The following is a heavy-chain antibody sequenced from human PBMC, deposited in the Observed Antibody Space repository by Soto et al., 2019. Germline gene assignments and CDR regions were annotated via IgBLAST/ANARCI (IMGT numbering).Heavy chain of an antibody. Sequence: QVQLVQSGAEVKKPGSSVKVSCKASGGTFSTYTITWVRQAPGQGLEWMGRIIPIIGIINYAQKFQGRVHISADKFTGTTYMELTGLRSDDTALYYCAGDPDSHYNDSHASSYPWGQGTLVTVSS. V-gene: IGHV1-69*08. CDR3: AGDPDSHYNDSHASSYP. CDR2: IIPIIGII. J-gene: IGHJ5*02. CDR1: GGTFSTYT. D-gene: IGHD4-4*01.